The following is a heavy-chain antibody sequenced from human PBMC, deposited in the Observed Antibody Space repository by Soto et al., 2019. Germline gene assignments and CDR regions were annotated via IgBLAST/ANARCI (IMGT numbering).Heavy chain of an antibody. CDR3: ARDWKEYWLLRRDSKNYYYYGMDV. CDR1: AGNFSSYA. Sequence: SVKVSCKASAGNFSSYAISWVRQAPGQGLEWTGGIIPIFGTANYAQKFQGRVTITADESTSTAYMELSSLRSEDTAVYYCARDWKEYWLLRRDSKNYYYYGMDVWGQGTTVTVSS. D-gene: IGHD3-22*01. V-gene: IGHV1-69*13. J-gene: IGHJ6*02. CDR2: IIPIFGTA.